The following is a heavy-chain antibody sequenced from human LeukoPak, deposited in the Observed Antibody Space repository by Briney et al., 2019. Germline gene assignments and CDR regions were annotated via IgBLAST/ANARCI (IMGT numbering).Heavy chain of an antibody. V-gene: IGHV4-59*01. CDR1: GGSSSSYY. Sequence: SETLSLXCTVSGGSSSSYYWSWIRQPPGKGLESIGYIYYSGSTNYNPSLKSRVTISVDTSKNQFSLKLSSVTAADTAVYYCARPLNYDSSGYGAFDIWGQGTMVTVSS. CDR2: IYYSGST. J-gene: IGHJ3*02. CDR3: ARPLNYDSSGYGAFDI. D-gene: IGHD3-22*01.